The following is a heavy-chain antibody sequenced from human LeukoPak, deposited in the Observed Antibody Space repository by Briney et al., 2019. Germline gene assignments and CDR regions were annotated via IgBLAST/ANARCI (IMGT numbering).Heavy chain of an antibody. CDR2: ISGSGGST. D-gene: IGHD6-13*01. Sequence: WGSLRLSCAASGFTFSSYAMSWVRQAPGKGLEWVSAISGSGGSTYYADSVKGRFTISRDNSKDTLYLQMNSLRAEDTAVYYCPRDLLPAAGEYYFDYWGQGTLVTVSS. CDR3: PRDLLPAAGEYYFDY. CDR1: GFTFSSYA. J-gene: IGHJ4*02. V-gene: IGHV3-23*01.